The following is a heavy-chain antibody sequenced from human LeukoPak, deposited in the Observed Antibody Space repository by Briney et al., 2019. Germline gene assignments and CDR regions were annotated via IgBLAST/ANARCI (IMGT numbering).Heavy chain of an antibody. CDR1: GFTFNNYA. Sequence: QTGGSLRLSCAASGFTFNNYAMSWVRQAPGKGLECVSGISGSGDSIQYADSVKGRFTISRDNSKSTLYLQMNSLRAEDTAVYYCAKSPYIASHIDFDYWGQRTLVTVSS. CDR3: AKSPYIASHIDFDY. J-gene: IGHJ4*02. CDR2: ISGSGDSI. V-gene: IGHV3-23*01. D-gene: IGHD3-16*01.